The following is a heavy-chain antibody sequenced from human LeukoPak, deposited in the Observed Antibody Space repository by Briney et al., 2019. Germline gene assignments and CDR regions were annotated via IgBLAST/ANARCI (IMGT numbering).Heavy chain of an antibody. CDR2: INPNSGGT. J-gene: IGHJ4*02. CDR1: GYTFTGYY. V-gene: IGHV1-2*02. CDR3: ARENGPHYALDY. Sequence: ASVKVSCKASGYTFTGYYMHWVRQAPGRGLEWMGWINPNSGGTNYAQKFQGRITMTRDTSISTAYMEVSRLRSDDTAVYYCARENGPHYALDYWGQGTLVTVSS. D-gene: IGHD3-16*01.